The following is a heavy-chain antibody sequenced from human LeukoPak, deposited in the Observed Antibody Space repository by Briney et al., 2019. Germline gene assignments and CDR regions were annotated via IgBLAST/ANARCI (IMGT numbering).Heavy chain of an antibody. J-gene: IGHJ5*02. CDR2: INHSGST. D-gene: IGHD2-2*02. Sequence: PSETLSLTCAVYGGSFSGYYWSWIRQPPGKGLEWIGEINHSGSTNYNPSLKSRVTISVDTSKNQFSLKLSSVTAADTAVYYCARDRGGYCSSTSCHTFDPWGQGTLVTVSS. V-gene: IGHV4-34*01. CDR1: GGSFSGYY. CDR3: ARDRGGYCSSTSCHTFDP.